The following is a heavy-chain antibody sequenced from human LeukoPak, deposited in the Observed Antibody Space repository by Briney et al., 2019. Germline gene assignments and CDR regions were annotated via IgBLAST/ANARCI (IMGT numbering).Heavy chain of an antibody. D-gene: IGHD2-15*01. J-gene: IGHJ4*02. CDR3: AREIAGNFDY. V-gene: IGHV4-59*01. CDR2: IYYSGST. CDR1: GGSISSYY. Sequence: SETLSLTCTVSGGSISSYYWSWIRRPPGKGLEWIGYIYYSGSTNYNPSLKSRVTISVDTSKNQFSLKLSSVTAADTAVYYCAREIAGNFDYWGQGTLVTVSS.